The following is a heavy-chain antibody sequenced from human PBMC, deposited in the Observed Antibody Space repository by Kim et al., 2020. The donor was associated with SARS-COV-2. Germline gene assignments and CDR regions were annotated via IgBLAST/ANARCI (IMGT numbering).Heavy chain of an antibody. CDR2: VYYSGIT. Sequence: SETLSLTCTVSGGSLTNRLYYWAWIRQPPGKGLEWIGSVYYSGITFYNPSLNSRLTISVDTSKNQFSLNLSSVTASDTAMYYCVRLRATRNFDFMYVYLDTDSWRQRALVTVSS. CDR3: VRLRATRNFDFMYVYLDTDS. V-gene: IGHV4-39*01. D-gene: IGHD2-8*01. J-gene: IGHJ5*01. CDR1: GGSLTNRLYY.